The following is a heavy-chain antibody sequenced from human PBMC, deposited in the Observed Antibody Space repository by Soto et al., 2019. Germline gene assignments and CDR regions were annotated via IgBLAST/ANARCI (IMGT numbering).Heavy chain of an antibody. CDR1: GGTFSRHA. CDR2: IIPIFGTA. D-gene: IGHD3-22*01. V-gene: IGHV1-69*01. Sequence: QVQLVQSGAEVRKPGSSVKVSCKASGGTFSRHAIRWVRQAPGQGLEWMGGIIPIFGTANHAQKFQGRVTIIADESTSTVYMELSSLRSEDTAMYYCARGWGYDSNDYYYAYWGQGNLVIVSS. J-gene: IGHJ4*02. CDR3: ARGWGYDSNDYYYAY.